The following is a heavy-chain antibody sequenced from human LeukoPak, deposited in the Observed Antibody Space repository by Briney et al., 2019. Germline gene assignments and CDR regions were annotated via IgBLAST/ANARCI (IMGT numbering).Heavy chain of an antibody. CDR3: ARDPSYYYDSSGVNDAFDI. D-gene: IGHD3-22*01. J-gene: IGHJ3*02. CDR1: GFTFSSYA. CDR2: ISYDGSNK. Sequence: GGSLRLSCAASGFTFSSYAMHWVRQAPGKGLEWVAVISYDGSNKYYADSVKGRFTISRDNSKNTLYLQMNSLRAEDTAVYYCARDPSYYYDSSGVNDAFDIWDQGTMVTVSS. V-gene: IGHV3-30*04.